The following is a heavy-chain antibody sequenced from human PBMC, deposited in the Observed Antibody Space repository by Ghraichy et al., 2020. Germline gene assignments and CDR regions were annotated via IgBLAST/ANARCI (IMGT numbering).Heavy chain of an antibody. CDR1: GGSINSDF. D-gene: IGHD3-22*01. V-gene: IGHV4-59*01. Sequence: SETLSLTCTVSGGSINSDFWSWIRQPPGKGLEWIGYIFYSGSTNYNPSLKSRVTMSVDTSKKYFSLKLSSVTAADTAVYYCARHDYDRSGYRHSWFDPWGQGTLVTVSS. CDR3: ARHDYDRSGYRHSWFDP. CDR2: IFYSGST. J-gene: IGHJ5*02.